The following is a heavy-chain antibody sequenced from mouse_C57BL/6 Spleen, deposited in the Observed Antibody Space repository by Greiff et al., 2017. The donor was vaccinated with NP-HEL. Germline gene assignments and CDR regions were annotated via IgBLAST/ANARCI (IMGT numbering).Heavy chain of an antibody. V-gene: IGHV5-4*01. Sequence: EVQGVESGGGLVKPGGSLKLSCAASGFTFSSYAMSWVRQTPEKRLEWVATISDGGSYTYYPDNVKGRFTISRDNAKNNLYLQMSHLKSEDTAMYYCAREGVTTNYAMDYWGQGTSVTVSS. CDR1: GFTFSSYA. CDR2: ISDGGSYT. D-gene: IGHD2-5*01. J-gene: IGHJ4*01. CDR3: AREGVTTNYAMDY.